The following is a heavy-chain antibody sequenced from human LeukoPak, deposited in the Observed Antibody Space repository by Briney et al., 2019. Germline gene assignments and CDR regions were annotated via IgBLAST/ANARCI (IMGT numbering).Heavy chain of an antibody. D-gene: IGHD1-26*01. CDR3: ARAGSYRTFDY. CDR2: IYSGGST. J-gene: IGHJ4*02. Sequence: PGGSLRLSRAASGFTVSSNYMSWVRQAPGKGLEWVSVIYSGGSTYYADSVKGRFTISRDNSKNTLYLQMNSLRAEDTAVYYCARAGSYRTFDYWGQGTLVTVSS. V-gene: IGHV3-66*02. CDR1: GFTVSSNY.